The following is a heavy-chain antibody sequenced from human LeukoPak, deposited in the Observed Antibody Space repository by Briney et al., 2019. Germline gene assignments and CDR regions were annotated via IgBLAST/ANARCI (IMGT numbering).Heavy chain of an antibody. J-gene: IGHJ3*02. Sequence: SVKVSCTASGGTFSSYAIGWVRQAPGQGLEWMGGIIPIFGTANYAQKFQGRVTITADDSTSTAYMELSSLRSEATAVYYCGRELGNRYNWNDGEGAFDIWGQGTMVTVSS. V-gene: IGHV1-69*13. CDR1: GGTFSSYA. CDR3: GRELGNRYNWNDGEGAFDI. D-gene: IGHD1-1*01. CDR2: IIPIFGTA.